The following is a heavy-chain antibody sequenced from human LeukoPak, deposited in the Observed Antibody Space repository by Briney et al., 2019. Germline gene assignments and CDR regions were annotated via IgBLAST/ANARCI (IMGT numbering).Heavy chain of an antibody. CDR2: INHSGST. J-gene: IGHJ4*02. CDR1: GGSISSGSYY. CDR3: ARDGSPYCSGGSCYSIDF. D-gene: IGHD2-15*01. V-gene: IGHV4-39*07. Sequence: SETLSLTCTVSGGSISSGSYYWSWIRQPPGKGLEWIGEINHSGSTNYNPSLKSRVTVSVDTSKNQFSLKLSSVTAADTAVYYCARDGSPYCSGGSCYSIDFWGQGTLVTVSS.